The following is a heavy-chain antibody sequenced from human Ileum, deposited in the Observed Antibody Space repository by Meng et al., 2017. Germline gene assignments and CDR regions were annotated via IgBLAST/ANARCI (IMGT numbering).Heavy chain of an antibody. V-gene: IGHV4-30-4*01. CDR3: ARAPKYCTNAVCSRPLDS. J-gene: IGHJ4*02. Sequence: QVQLQESGPRLVKPSQTLSLTCTVSGGSNSSGDYYWSWVRQSPGKGPEWIGYIYSNGNTYSNPSLRGRLMISIDTSKNQFSLKLSSVTAADTAVYYCARAPKYCTNAVCSRPLDSWGQGTLVTVSS. CDR2: IYSNGNT. D-gene: IGHD2-8*01. CDR1: GGSNSSGDYY.